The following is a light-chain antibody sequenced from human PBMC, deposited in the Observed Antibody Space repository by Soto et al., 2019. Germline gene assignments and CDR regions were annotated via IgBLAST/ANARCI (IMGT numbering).Light chain of an antibody. Sequence: DLPMTQSPSSLSESVGDRVTIACRASQNVRSYLNWYQQRPGKAPKLLISETSTLESGVPSRFSGSGSGTEFTLTISSLQPDDSATYYCQQYKSYSPRTFGQGTKVDIK. CDR2: ETS. CDR3: QQYKSYSPRT. CDR1: QNVRSY. J-gene: IGKJ1*01. V-gene: IGKV1-5*01.